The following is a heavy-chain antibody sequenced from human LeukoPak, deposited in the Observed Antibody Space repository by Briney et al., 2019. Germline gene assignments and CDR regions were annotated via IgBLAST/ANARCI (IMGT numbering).Heavy chain of an antibody. CDR2: IYYSGTT. J-gene: IGHJ4*02. CDR3: VRRVLSFSRPSNFDY. Sequence: SETLSLTCTVSGGSTSSGSDYWGWIRQTPGRGLEWIGSIYYSGTTYYNPSLKSRVTISIDTSKKQFSLKLTSVTAADTAVYYCVRRVLSFSRPSNFDYWGQGILVTLSS. D-gene: IGHD2-2*01. V-gene: IGHV4-39*01. CDR1: GGSTSSGSDY.